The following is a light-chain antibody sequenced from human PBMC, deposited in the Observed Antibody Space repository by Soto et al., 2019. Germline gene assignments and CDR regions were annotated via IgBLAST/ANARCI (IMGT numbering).Light chain of an antibody. V-gene: IGKV3-15*01. CDR2: GAS. Sequence: EIVLTQSPGTLSFSPGERATLSCRASQSVSSNLAWYQQKPGQAPRLLIYGASTRATGIPARFSGSGSGTEFTLTISSLQSEDFAVYYCQQYNNWPLTFGGGTKVDIK. CDR3: QQYNNWPLT. CDR1: QSVSSN. J-gene: IGKJ4*01.